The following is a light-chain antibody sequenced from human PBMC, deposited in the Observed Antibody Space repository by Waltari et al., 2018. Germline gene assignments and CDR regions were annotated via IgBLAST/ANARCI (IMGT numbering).Light chain of an antibody. CDR2: KSN. V-gene: IGLV8-61*01. CDR1: SGSLSTTSY. J-gene: IGLJ3*02. CDR3: LLYMGGGIWV. Sequence: QTVVTQEPSLSVSSGGTVTLTCALSSGSLSTTSYASWYQQTPGQAPRTLIYKSNTRSSGVPYRFSGSIFGNKAALTITGAQADDESDYYCLLYMGGGIWVFGGGTKLTVI.